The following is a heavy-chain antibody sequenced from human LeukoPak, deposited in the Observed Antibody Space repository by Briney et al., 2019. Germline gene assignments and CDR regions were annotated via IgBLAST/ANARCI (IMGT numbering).Heavy chain of an antibody. J-gene: IGHJ4*02. CDR3: AKPRAVGVNAFFDY. CDR1: GFKFSDHY. CDR2: SRNKASSYTT. V-gene: IGHV3-72*01. Sequence: GGSLRLSCAASGFKFSDHYIDWVRQAPGKGLEWVGRSRNKASSYTTEYAASVEGRFTISRDVSESSLYLQMNSLRAEDTAVYYCAKPRAVGVNAFFDYWGQGTLVTVSS.